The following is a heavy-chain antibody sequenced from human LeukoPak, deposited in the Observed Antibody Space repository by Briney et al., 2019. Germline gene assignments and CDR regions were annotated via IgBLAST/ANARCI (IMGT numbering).Heavy chain of an antibody. CDR2: IYDSGST. CDR3: AKGGSTNFYYGDV. Sequence: PSETLSLTCSVSGGSLTNLYWTWIRQPPGKGLEWIGDIYDSGSTRYNTSLESRVTISVDTSKNQFSLKLSSVPAADTAVYYCAKGGSTNFYYGDVWGQGTTVTVSS. J-gene: IGHJ6*02. D-gene: IGHD2/OR15-2a*01. V-gene: IGHV4-59*01. CDR1: GGSLTNLY.